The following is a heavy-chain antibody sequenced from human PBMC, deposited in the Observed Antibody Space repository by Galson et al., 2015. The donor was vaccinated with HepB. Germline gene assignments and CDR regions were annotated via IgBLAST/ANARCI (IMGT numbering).Heavy chain of an antibody. V-gene: IGHV1-24*01. D-gene: IGHD2-2*01. J-gene: IGHJ5*02. CDR1: GYSLTELS. CDR3: ATEQVIGYCSSSRCPNWFDP. Sequence: SVKVSCKVSGYSLTELSIHWVRQAPGKGLEWMGGFDPEDGKTIYAQKFQARVTMTEDTSTDTAYMELSSLRSDDTAVYYCATEQVIGYCSSSRCPNWFDPWGQGTLVTVSS. CDR2: FDPEDGKT.